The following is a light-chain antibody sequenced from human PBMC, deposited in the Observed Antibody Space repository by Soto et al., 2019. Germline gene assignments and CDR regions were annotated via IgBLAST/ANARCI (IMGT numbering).Light chain of an antibody. CDR2: GNS. CDR3: QSYDSSLNGVI. Sequence: QSVLTQPPSVSGAPGQRVTISCTGSSSNIGAGYDVHWYQQLPGTAPKLLIYGNSNRPSGVPDRFSGSKSGTFASLAITGLQXXXXXDYYCQSYDSSLNGVIFGGGTKLT. CDR1: SSNIGAGYD. V-gene: IGLV1-40*01. J-gene: IGLJ2*01.